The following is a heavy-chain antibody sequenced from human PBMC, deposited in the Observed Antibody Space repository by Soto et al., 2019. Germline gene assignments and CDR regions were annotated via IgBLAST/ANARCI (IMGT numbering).Heavy chain of an antibody. Sequence: QVQLVESGGGVVQPGRSLRLSCAASGFTFSSYGMHWVRQAPGKGLEWVAVISYDGSNKYYADSVKGRFTISRDNSKNTLYLQMNSLRAEDTAVYYCAKGPPAIVVVITTLPFDYWGQGTLVTVSS. V-gene: IGHV3-30*18. CDR3: AKGPPAIVVVITTLPFDY. J-gene: IGHJ4*02. CDR2: ISYDGSNK. D-gene: IGHD3-22*01. CDR1: GFTFSSYG.